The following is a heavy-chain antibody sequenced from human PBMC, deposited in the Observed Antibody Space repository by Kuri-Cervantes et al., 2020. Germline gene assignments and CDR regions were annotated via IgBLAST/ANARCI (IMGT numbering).Heavy chain of an antibody. CDR1: GYTFTSYD. V-gene: IGHV1-8*01. J-gene: IGHJ5*02. CDR2: MNPNSGNT. Sequence: ASVKVSCKASGYTFTSYDINWVRQATGQGLEWMGWMNPNSGNTGYAQKFQGRVTMTRNTSISTAYMELSSLRSEDTAAYYCARGGITMIVVGSWFDPWGQGTLVTVSS. CDR3: ARGGITMIVVGSWFDP. D-gene: IGHD3-22*01.